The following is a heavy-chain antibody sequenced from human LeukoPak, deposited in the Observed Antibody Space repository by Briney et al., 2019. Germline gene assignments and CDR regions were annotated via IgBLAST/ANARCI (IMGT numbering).Heavy chain of an antibody. J-gene: IGHJ4*02. CDR1: GGSISSYY. D-gene: IGHD5-24*01. Sequence: SETLSLTCTVSGGSISSYYWSWIRQPPGKGLEWIGYIYYSGSTNYNPSLKSRVTISVDTSNNQFSLKLSSVTAADTAVYYCARQGGYNGYNSPLLYWGQGTLVAVSS. V-gene: IGHV4-59*08. CDR2: IYYSGST. CDR3: ARQGGYNGYNSPLLY.